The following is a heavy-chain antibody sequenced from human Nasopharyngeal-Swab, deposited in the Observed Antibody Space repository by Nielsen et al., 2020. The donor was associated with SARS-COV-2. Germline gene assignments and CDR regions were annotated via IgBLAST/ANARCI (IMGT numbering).Heavy chain of an antibody. CDR1: GFTFSSYE. J-gene: IGHJ6*02. CDR3: ARGRERWPQNYYGMDV. D-gene: IGHD5-24*01. V-gene: IGHV3-48*03. CDR2: ISSSGSTI. Sequence: GESLKISCAASGFTFSSYEMNWVRQAPGKGLEWVSYISSSGSTIYYADSVKGRFTISRDNAKNSLYLQMNSLRAEDTAVYYCARGRERWPQNYYGMDVWGQGTTVTVSS.